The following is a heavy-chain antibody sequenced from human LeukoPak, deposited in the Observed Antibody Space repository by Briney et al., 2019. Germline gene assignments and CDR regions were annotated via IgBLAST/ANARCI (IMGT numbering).Heavy chain of an antibody. CDR2: ISTSAEGANYA. CDR3: ASDQRYDFDY. J-gene: IGHJ4*02. CDR1: GFSFTDYP. V-gene: IGHV3-48*02. Sequence: GGSLRLSCATSGFSFTDYPMNWVRQAPGKGLEWVSNISTSAEGANYAYYADSVKGRVTISRDDAKNTLYLHMNSLRDYDTAVYYCASDQRYDFDYWGQGILVTVSS. D-gene: IGHD2-2*01.